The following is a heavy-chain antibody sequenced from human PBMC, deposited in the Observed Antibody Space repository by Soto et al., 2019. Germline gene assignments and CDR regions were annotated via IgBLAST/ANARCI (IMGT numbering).Heavy chain of an antibody. D-gene: IGHD3-22*01. CDR3: ARLLPSPVPFDI. CDR1: GGSISSSSYY. Sequence: QLQLQESGPGLVKPSETLSLTCTVSGGSISSSSYYWGWVRQPPGKGLEWIGSIYYSGSPYSNPSLKSRVTISVDTSKNQFSLKLSSVTAADTAVYYCARLLPSPVPFDIWGKGTMVTVSS. CDR2: IYYSGSP. V-gene: IGHV4-39*01. J-gene: IGHJ3*02.